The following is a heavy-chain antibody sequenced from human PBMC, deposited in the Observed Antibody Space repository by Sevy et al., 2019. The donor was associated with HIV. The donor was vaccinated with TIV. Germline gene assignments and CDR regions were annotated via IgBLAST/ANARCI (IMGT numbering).Heavy chain of an antibody. J-gene: IGHJ4*02. D-gene: IGHD6-19*01. CDR1: GHTFTNYG. CDR2: ISAYNGNT. V-gene: IGHV1-18*04. Sequence: ASVKVSCRASGHTFTNYGISWVRQAPGQGLAWRGWISAYNGNTNYAQKFQGRVTMTTDTSTSTAYMELRSLRSDDTAVYYCARDPETDSSGSYWGQGTLVTVSS. CDR3: ARDPETDSSGSY.